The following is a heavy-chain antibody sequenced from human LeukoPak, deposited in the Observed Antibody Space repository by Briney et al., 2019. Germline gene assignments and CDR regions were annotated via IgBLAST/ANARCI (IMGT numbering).Heavy chain of an antibody. CDR3: ASRNNYYDSSGYYYYIDY. CDR2: ISSSSSYI. Sequence: PGGSLRLSCAASGFTFSSYSMNWVRQAPGKGLEWVLSISSSSSYIYYADSVKGRFTISRDNAKNSLYLQMNSLRAEDTAVYYCASRNNYYDSSGYYYYIDYWGQGTLVTVSS. J-gene: IGHJ4*01. D-gene: IGHD3-22*01. V-gene: IGHV3-21*01. CDR1: GFTFSSYS.